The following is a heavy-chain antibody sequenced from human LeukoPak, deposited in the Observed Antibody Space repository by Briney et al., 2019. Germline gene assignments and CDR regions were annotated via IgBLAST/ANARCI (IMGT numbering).Heavy chain of an antibody. V-gene: IGHV1-2*04. CDR3: ARGGPPSSQPDYYGMDV. D-gene: IGHD6-13*01. CDR2: INPNSGGT. Sequence: ASVKVSCKASGYTFTGYYMHWVRQAPGQGLEWMGWINPNSGGTNYAQKFQGWVTVTRDTSISTAYMELSRLRSDDTAVYYCARGGPPSSQPDYYGMDVWGQGTTVTVSS. CDR1: GYTFTGYY. J-gene: IGHJ6*02.